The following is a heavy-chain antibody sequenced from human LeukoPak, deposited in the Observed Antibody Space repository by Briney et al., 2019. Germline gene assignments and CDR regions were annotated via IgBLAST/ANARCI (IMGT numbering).Heavy chain of an antibody. CDR2: IIASGSPT. CDR3: AKDLRPDGVNNFDH. CDR1: GLDFSGYA. Sequence: GGSLRLSCAASGLDFSGYAMNWVRQAPGKGLEWVAIIIASGSPTHYADSVKGRFIISRDNSRNTLYLQMNSLRVEDTAVYYCAKDLRPDGVNNFDHWGQGTLVTVSS. D-gene: IGHD4-17*01. V-gene: IGHV3-23*01. J-gene: IGHJ4*02.